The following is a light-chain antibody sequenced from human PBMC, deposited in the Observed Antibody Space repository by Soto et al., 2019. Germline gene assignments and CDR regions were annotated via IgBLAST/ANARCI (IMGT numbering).Light chain of an antibody. V-gene: IGKV1-33*01. CDR1: QSISSY. CDR3: QHYDNLPLT. J-gene: IGKJ4*01. Sequence: DIQITLSPSALSASVGDRVTITCRASQSISSYLNWYQQKPGKVPKLLIYAAPSLQSGVPSRFSGSGSGTDFTFTISSLQPEDIATYYCQHYDNLPLTFGGGTKADIK. CDR2: AAP.